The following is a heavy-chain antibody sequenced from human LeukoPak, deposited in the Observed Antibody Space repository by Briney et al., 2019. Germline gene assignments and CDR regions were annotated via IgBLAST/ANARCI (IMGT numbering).Heavy chain of an antibody. V-gene: IGHV3-23*01. CDR2: ISCSGNSA. J-gene: IGHJ4*02. D-gene: IGHD6-19*01. CDR3: AARSGWNDY. Sequence: EWLSAISCSGNSAYSADSVKGRFTISRDNSKNTLYLQMNSLRAEDTAVYYCAARSGWNDYWGQGTLVTVSS.